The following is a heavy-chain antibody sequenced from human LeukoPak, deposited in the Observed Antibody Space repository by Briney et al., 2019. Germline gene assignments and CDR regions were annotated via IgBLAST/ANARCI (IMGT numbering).Heavy chain of an antibody. Sequence: SQTLSLTCTVSGGSISSGDYYWSWIRQPPAKGLEWIGYIYYSGSTYYNPSLKSRVTISVDTSKNQFSLKLSSVTAADTAVYYCARGPFYGSGSYGWFDPWGQGTLVTVSS. J-gene: IGHJ5*02. CDR3: ARGPFYGSGSYGWFDP. V-gene: IGHV4-30-4*01. D-gene: IGHD3-10*01. CDR1: GGSISSGDYY. CDR2: IYYSGST.